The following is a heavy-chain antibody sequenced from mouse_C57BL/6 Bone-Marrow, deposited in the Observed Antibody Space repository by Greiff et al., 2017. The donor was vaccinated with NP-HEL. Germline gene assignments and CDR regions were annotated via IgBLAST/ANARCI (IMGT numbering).Heavy chain of an antibody. J-gene: IGHJ3*01. D-gene: IGHD4-1*01. V-gene: IGHV5-6*01. Sequence: EVMLVESGGDLVKPGGSLKLSCAASGFTFSSYGMSWVRQTPDKRLEWVATISSGGSYTYYLDSVKGRFTISRDNAKNTLYLQMSSLKAEDTAMYYCARPPPLGDWGQGTLVTVSA. CDR2: ISSGGSYT. CDR1: GFTFSSYG. CDR3: ARPPPLGD.